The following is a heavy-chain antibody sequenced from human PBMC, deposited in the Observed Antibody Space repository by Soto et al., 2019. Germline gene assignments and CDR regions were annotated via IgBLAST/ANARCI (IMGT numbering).Heavy chain of an antibody. CDR3: VTDPIKLWPYDY. D-gene: IGHD2-21*01. J-gene: IGHJ4*02. CDR2: IKSQTDGGAT. Sequence: LRLSCEASGFIFPNAWMSWVRQGPGKGLEWVARIKSQTDGGATDYAAAVKGRFTISRDDSKNTVYLQMDSLKSDDTAVYYCVTDPIKLWPYDYWGQGTLVTVSS. V-gene: IGHV3-15*01. CDR1: GFIFPNAW.